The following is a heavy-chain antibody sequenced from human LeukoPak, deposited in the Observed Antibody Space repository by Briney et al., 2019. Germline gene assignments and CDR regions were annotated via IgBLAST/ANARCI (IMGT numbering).Heavy chain of an antibody. CDR2: TYYRSTWYN. CDR1: GDNVSSDSVT. J-gene: IGHJ5*02. Sequence: SQTLSLTCAISGDNVSSDSVTWNWIRQSPSRGLEWLGRTYYRSTWYNDYAVSVRGRITVNPDTSKNQFSLHLNSVTPEDTAVYYCARRLTQYDCFDPWGQGILVTVSS. D-gene: IGHD2-2*01. CDR3: ARRLTQYDCFDP. V-gene: IGHV6-1*01.